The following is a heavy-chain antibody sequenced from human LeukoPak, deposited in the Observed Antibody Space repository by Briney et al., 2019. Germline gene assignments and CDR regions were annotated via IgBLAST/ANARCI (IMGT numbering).Heavy chain of an antibody. CDR2: IYHSGST. CDR3: ASKLYYGRWFDP. J-gene: IGHJ5*02. CDR1: GGSISSNNW. V-gene: IGHV4-4*02. D-gene: IGHD3-3*01. Sequence: SETLSLTCVVSGGSISSNNWWSWVRQPPGKGLEWIGEIYHSGSTNYNPSLKSRVTISVDKSKNQFSLKLNSVTAADTAVYYCASKLYYGRWFDPWGQGTLVTVSS.